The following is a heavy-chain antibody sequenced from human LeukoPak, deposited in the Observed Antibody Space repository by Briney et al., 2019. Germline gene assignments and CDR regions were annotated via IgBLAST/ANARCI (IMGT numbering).Heavy chain of an antibody. V-gene: IGHV3-23*01. Sequence: GGSLRLSCAASGFTFSSYAMSWVRQAPGRGLEWVSAISGSGGSTYYADSVKGRFTISRDNSKNTLYLQMNSLRAEDTAVYYCAKGSIYRVATSYFGYWGQGTLVTVSS. D-gene: IGHD5-12*01. CDR3: AKGSIYRVATSYFGY. CDR1: GFTFSSYA. CDR2: ISGSGGST. J-gene: IGHJ4*02.